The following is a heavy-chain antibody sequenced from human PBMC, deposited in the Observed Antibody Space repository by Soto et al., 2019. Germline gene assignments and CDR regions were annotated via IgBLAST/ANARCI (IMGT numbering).Heavy chain of an antibody. CDR1: GYTFTDYY. CDR3: ARGAMTVANWFDP. V-gene: IGHV1-2*02. D-gene: IGHD6-19*01. Sequence: QVQLVQSGAEVKKPGASVKVSCKASGYTFTDYYMNWVRQPPGQGLEWMGWINPNNGVTNYAQKFQGRVIMTRDTSSSTAYMDLSRLRSDDTALYYCARGAMTVANWFDPWGQGTQVTVSS. CDR2: INPNNGVT. J-gene: IGHJ5*02.